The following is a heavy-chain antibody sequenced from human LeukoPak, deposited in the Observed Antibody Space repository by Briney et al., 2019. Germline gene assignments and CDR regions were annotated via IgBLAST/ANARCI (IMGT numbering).Heavy chain of an antibody. J-gene: IGHJ3*01. CDR3: ARGASGTLYGALDA. CDR1: GGSISTYY. Sequence: NASETLSLTCTVSGGSISTYYWSWIRQPPGEGLEWIGSIYYSGTTHSNPSLKSRATVSVDTSKNHLSLKVSSVTAADTAVYYCARGASGTLYGALDAWGQGTMVTVSS. CDR2: IYYSGTT. V-gene: IGHV4-59*01. D-gene: IGHD1-26*01.